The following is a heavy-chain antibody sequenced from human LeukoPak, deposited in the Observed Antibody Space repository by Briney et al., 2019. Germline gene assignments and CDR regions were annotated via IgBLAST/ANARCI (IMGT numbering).Heavy chain of an antibody. CDR3: AKEIWPTVTTPGHTHFDY. CDR2: IKQDRSEK. Sequence: GGSLRLSCAASGFTFSNYWMNWVRQAPGKGLEWVANIKQDRSEKYYVDSVKGRFTISRDNGKNSLYLQMNSLRAEDTAVYYCAKEIWPTVTTPGHTHFDYWGQGTLVTVSS. V-gene: IGHV3-7*01. D-gene: IGHD4-17*01. CDR1: GFTFSNYW. J-gene: IGHJ4*02.